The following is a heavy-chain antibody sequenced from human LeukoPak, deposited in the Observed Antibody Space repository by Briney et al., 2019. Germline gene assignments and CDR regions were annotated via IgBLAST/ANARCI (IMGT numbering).Heavy chain of an antibody. Sequence: GGSLRLSCAASRLSFCTYAMSWVPEAPGEGLEWGAGISGSGVDTHYAGSVNGRFRISRDNSANTLYLQMNSLREEDTALYYCASGTYRLGDYWGQGTQVAVSP. CDR2: ISGSGVDT. D-gene: IGHD3-10*01. V-gene: IGHV3-23*01. CDR3: ASGTYRLGDY. CDR1: RLSFCTYA. J-gene: IGHJ4*02.